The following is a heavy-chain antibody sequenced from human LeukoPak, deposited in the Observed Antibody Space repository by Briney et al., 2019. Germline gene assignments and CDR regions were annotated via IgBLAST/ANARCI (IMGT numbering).Heavy chain of an antibody. CDR2: IYYGGST. Sequence: PSETLSLTCTVSGGSISSYYWSWIRQPPGKGLEWIGYIYYGGSTNYNPSLKSRVTISVDTSKNQFSLKLSSVTAADTAVYYCARDSAYSSSWNWFDPWGQGTLVTVSS. CDR1: GGSISSYY. D-gene: IGHD6-13*01. J-gene: IGHJ5*02. CDR3: ARDSAYSSSWNWFDP. V-gene: IGHV4-59*01.